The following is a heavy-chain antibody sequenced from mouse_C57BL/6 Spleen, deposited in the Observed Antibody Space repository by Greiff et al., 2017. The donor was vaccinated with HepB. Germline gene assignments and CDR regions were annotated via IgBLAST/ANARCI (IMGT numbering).Heavy chain of an antibody. CDR2: IDPSDSYT. J-gene: IGHJ4*01. CDR3: ARGGGYDYYAMDY. CDR1: GYTFTSYW. D-gene: IGHD2-2*01. Sequence: QVQLKQPGAELVKPGASVKLSCKASGYTFTSYWMQWVKQRPGQGLEWIGEIDPSDSYTNYNQKFKGKATLTVDTSSSTAYMQLSSLTSEDSAVYYCARGGGYDYYAMDYWGQGTSVTVSS. V-gene: IGHV1-50*01.